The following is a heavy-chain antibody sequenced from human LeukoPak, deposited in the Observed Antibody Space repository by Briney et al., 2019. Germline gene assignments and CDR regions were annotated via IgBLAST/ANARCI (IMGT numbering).Heavy chain of an antibody. CDR2: SSDSGHTI. CDR1: GFTFSTYE. CDR3: ARARRDGYRDAFDI. D-gene: IGHD5-24*01. J-gene: IGHJ3*02. Sequence: QPGGSLRLSCAASGFTFSTYEMNWVRQAPGKGLEWVSYSSDSGHTIYYADSVKGRFTISRDNAKNSLYLQMNSLRAEDTAVYYCARARRDGYRDAFDIWGQGTMVTVSS. V-gene: IGHV3-48*03.